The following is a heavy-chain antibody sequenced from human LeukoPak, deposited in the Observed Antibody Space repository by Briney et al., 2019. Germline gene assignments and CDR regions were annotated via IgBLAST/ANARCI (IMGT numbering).Heavy chain of an antibody. D-gene: IGHD3-3*01. CDR3: ASVSFFEESFDY. CDR1: GYTFTGYY. CDR2: INPNSGGT. Sequence: ASVKVSCKASGYTFTGYYMHWVRQAPGQGLEWMGWINPNSGGTNYAQKFQGRVTMTRDTSISTAYMELSSLRSEDTAVYYCASVSFFEESFDYWGQGTLVTVSS. V-gene: IGHV1-2*02. J-gene: IGHJ4*02.